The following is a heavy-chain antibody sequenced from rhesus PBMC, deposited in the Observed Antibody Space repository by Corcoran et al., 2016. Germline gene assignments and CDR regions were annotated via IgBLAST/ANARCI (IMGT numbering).Heavy chain of an antibody. CDR1: GFSIITTGTG. V-gene: IGHV2-95*01. D-gene: IGHD1-44*02. CDR2: IYWNDSK. CDR3: ARDVVGAPFDY. J-gene: IGHJ4*01. Sequence: QVTLKESGPALVKPTQTPTLTCTYSGFSIITTGTGVGWIRQTPAKALEWLATIYWNDSKYYSTSMKSSLTISKDTSKNQVVLTRTNMDPVDTATYYCARDVVGAPFDYWGQGVLVTVSS.